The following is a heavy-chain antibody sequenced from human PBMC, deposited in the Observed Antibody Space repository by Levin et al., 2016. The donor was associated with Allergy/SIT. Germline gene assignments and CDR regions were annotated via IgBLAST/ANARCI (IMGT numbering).Heavy chain of an antibody. D-gene: IGHD2-2*01. Sequence: WIRQPPGKGLEWIGSIYYSGITYYNPSLKSRVTISVDTSKNQFSLKLSSVTAADTAVYYCARGREYQLLPAYNWFDPWGQGTLVTVSS. CDR3: ARGREYQLLPAYNWFDP. CDR2: IYYSGIT. V-gene: IGHV4-39*01. J-gene: IGHJ5*02.